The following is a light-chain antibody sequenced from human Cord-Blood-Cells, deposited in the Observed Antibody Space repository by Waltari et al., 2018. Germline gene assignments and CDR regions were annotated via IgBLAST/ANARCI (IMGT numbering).Light chain of an antibody. CDR1: SSDVRSYNL. J-gene: IGLJ1*01. CDR2: EGS. Sequence: QSALPQPATVSGSPGHSITISCTGTSSDVRSYNLVSCYQQHPGQAPKLMIYEGSKRHSGFSNLFSGAKSCKPASLTNAGLQAEDEADYYCCSEAGSGTYGFVTGTKVTFL. CDR3: CSEAGSGTYG. V-gene: IGLV2-23*01.